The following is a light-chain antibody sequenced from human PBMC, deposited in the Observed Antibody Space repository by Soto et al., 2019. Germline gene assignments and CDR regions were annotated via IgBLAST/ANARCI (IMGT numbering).Light chain of an antibody. V-gene: IGLV3-27*01. Sequence: ELTQPSSVSVSPGQTARITCSGDVLAKKYARWFQQKPGQAPVLVIYKDSERPSGIPERFSGSSSGTTVTLTISGAQVEDEADYYCYSAADNNGVFGGGTKLTVL. J-gene: IGLJ3*02. CDR3: YSAADNNGV. CDR1: VLAKKY. CDR2: KDS.